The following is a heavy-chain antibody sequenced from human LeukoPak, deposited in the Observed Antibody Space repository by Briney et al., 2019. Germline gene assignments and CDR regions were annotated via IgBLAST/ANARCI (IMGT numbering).Heavy chain of an antibody. CDR1: GFTFSSYS. D-gene: IGHD3-16*01. CDR2: ISSLSGTI. CDR3: VRDQGGAVSY. J-gene: IGHJ4*02. Sequence: PGGSLRLSCAASGFTFSSYSMNWVRQAPGKGLEWVSYISSLSGTIYYVDSVKGRFIISRDNAQNSLFLQMNSLRAEDTAVYYCVRDQGGAVSYWGQGTLVTVSS. V-gene: IGHV3-48*01.